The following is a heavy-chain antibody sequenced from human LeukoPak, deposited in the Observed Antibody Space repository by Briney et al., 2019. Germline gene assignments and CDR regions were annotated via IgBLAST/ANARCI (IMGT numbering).Heavy chain of an antibody. Sequence: GASVKVSRKASGYTFTNYGITWVRQAPGQGLEWMGWISASTGNTDYAQKFQGRVSMTTDTSTSTVYMELRSLRSDDTAVYYCARAGWYTSSSGACDNWGQGTLVTVSS. J-gene: IGHJ4*02. CDR1: GYTFTNYG. D-gene: IGHD6-6*01. CDR3: ARAGWYTSSSGACDN. V-gene: IGHV1-18*01. CDR2: ISASTGNT.